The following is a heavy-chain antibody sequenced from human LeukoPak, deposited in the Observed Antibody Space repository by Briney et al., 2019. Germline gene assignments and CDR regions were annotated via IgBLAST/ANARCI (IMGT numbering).Heavy chain of an antibody. CDR2: IYTSGRT. Sequence: PSETLSLTCTVSGGSISSYYWSWIRQPAGKGLEWIGRIYTSGRTNYNPSLKSRVTMSVDTSKNQFSLKLSSVTAADTAVYYCARDTYDILTGYSWGYYYYMDVWGKGTTVTISS. D-gene: IGHD3-9*01. J-gene: IGHJ6*03. CDR1: GGSISSYY. V-gene: IGHV4-4*07. CDR3: ARDTYDILTGYSWGYYYYMDV.